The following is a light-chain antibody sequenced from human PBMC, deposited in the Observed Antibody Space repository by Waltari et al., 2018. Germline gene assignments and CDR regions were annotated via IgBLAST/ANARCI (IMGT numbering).Light chain of an antibody. V-gene: IGKV3-11*01. CDR1: QSVSSD. CDR2: DAS. CDR3: QQRSNWYT. J-gene: IGKJ2*01. Sequence: EIVLTQSPATLSLSPGERATLSCRASQSVSSDLAWYHQKPGQAPRLLIYDASNRATGIPARFSGSGSGTDFTLTISSLEPEEFAVYYCQQRSNWYTFGQGTKLEIK.